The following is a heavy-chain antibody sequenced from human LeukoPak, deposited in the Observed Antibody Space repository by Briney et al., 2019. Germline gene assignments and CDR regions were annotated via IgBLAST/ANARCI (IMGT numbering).Heavy chain of an antibody. J-gene: IGHJ6*02. CDR3: AKGKFTMVRGVMDV. CDR2: ISGDGGGT. D-gene: IGHD3-10*01. Sequence: GGSLRLSCAASGFTFDDYAMHWVRQAPGKGLEWVSRISGDGGGTYYADSVKGRFTISRDNSKNSLYLQMNSLRTEDTALYYCAKGKFTMVRGVMDVWGQGTTVTVSS. V-gene: IGHV3-43*02. CDR1: GFTFDDYA.